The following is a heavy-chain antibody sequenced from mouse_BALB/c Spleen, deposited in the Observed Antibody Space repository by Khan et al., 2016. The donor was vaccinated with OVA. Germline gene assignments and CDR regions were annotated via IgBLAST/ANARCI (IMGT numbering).Heavy chain of an antibody. V-gene: IGHV1S81*02. CDR1: GYTFTSYW. CDR2: TNPTNGRT. Sequence: VQLQQSGAELVKAGASVKMSCKASGYTFTSYWMHWVKQRLGQGLEWFAETNPTNGRTYYNEKFKSKATLTVDKSSSTAYMILSSQTFEDAAVYYCARSKKIVASYFDYWGQGTTLTVSA. J-gene: IGHJ2*01. CDR3: ARSKKIVASYFDY. D-gene: IGHD1-1*01.